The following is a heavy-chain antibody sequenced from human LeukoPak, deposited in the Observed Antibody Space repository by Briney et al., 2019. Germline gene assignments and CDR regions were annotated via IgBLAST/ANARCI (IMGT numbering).Heavy chain of an antibody. J-gene: IGHJ3*02. CDR2: IDWDDDK. V-gene: IGHV2-70*01. CDR3: ARRPYYGDYVGAFDI. Sequence: ESGPALVKPTQTLTLTCTFSGFSLSTSGMCVSWIRQPPGKALEWLALIDWDDDKYYTPSLKTRLPIPKDTSKNPVVITMTTMEPVDTARYYCARRPYYGDYVGAFDIWGQGTMVTVSS. CDR1: GFSLSTSGMC. D-gene: IGHD4-17*01.